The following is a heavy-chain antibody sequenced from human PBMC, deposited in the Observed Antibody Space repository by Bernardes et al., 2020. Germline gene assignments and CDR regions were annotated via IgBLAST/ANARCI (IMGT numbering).Heavy chain of an antibody. J-gene: IGHJ4*02. CDR2: ILGSGGDT. V-gene: IGHV3-23*01. Sequence: GGSLRLSCAASGFTFSSHAMSWVRQAPGKGLEWVSSILGSGGDTFYADSVKGRFTISRDNSKNTLYLQMNSLRAEDTAVYYCARSAAVEEYFDYWGQGTLVTVSS. CDR1: GFTFSSHA. CDR3: ARSAAVEEYFDY. D-gene: IGHD2-15*01.